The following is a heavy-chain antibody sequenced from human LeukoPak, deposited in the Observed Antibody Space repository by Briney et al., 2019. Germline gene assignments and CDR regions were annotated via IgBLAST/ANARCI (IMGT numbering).Heavy chain of an antibody. D-gene: IGHD6-13*01. V-gene: IGHV3-7*01. J-gene: IGHJ4*02. CDR1: GFTFSINW. CDR2: IKGDGSEK. Sequence: PGGSLRLSCAASGFTFSINWMSWVRQAPGKGLEWVANIKGDGSEKYYGDSVKGRFTISRDNAKNSLYLQMNSLRAEDTAVYYCARYSNSWDLDYWGQGTLVTVSS. CDR3: ARYSNSWDLDY.